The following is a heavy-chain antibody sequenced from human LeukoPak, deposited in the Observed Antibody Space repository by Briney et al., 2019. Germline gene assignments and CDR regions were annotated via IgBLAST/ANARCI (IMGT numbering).Heavy chain of an antibody. J-gene: IGHJ4*02. Sequence: SETLSLTCAVYGGSFSGYYWRWLRQPPGKGLEWIGEINHSGSTNNNPSLKSRITISVDTSKNQFSLKLISVTAADTAVYYCARKASIRGGFHWGQGTLVTVSS. CDR1: GGSFSGYY. CDR3: ARKASIRGGFH. CDR2: INHSGST. D-gene: IGHD2-2*01. V-gene: IGHV4-34*01.